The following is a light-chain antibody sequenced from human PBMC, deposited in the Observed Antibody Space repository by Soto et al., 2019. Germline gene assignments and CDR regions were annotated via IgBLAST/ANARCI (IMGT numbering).Light chain of an antibody. CDR3: QQYSSSPGT. CDR1: QRLTSNY. V-gene: IGKV3-20*01. Sequence: EIVLTQSPGTLSLSPGERATLSCRASQRLTSNYLAWYQQKPGQAPRLLIYGASSRATGIPDRFSGSGSGTDFTLTISRLETEDFAVYSCQQYSSSPGTFGQGTKVEIK. J-gene: IGKJ1*01. CDR2: GAS.